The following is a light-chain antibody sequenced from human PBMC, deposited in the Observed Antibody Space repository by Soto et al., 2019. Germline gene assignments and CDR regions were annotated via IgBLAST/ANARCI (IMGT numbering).Light chain of an antibody. CDR3: SSYTTSNTPTWV. V-gene: IGLV2-14*01. Sequence: QSVLTQPASVSGSPGQSITISCTGTSSDVGGYNYVSWYQQYAGKAPKLMIYEVSNRPSGVSNRFSGSKSGNTASLTISGLQAEDEAAYYCSSYTTSNTPTWVFGGGTKVTVL. J-gene: IGLJ3*02. CDR2: EVS. CDR1: SSDVGGYNY.